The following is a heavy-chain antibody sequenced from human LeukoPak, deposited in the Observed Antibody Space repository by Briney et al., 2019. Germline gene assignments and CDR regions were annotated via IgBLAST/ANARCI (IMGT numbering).Heavy chain of an antibody. CDR1: DGSISSRSYY. Sequence: KPSETLSLTCSVSDGSISSRSYYWGWIRQPPGKGLEWIGNIYYSGTTYYNPSLKSRVTISVDTSKNQFSLRLTSVTAADTAVYYCARAVLTPRRSVPAYKEVHFDYWGQGTLVTVSS. D-gene: IGHD2-2*01. CDR3: ARAVLTPRRSVPAYKEVHFDY. CDR2: IYYSGTT. J-gene: IGHJ4*02. V-gene: IGHV4-39*07.